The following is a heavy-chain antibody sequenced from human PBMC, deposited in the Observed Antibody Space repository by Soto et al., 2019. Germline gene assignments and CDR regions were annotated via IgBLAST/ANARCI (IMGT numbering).Heavy chain of an antibody. D-gene: IGHD4-17*01. V-gene: IGHV1-18*01. Sequence: GASVKVSCKTSGYTFSNYGITWVRQAPGQPLEWLGWISLYSDGTNYAQKFQGRVSMTTDTSTTTAYMELNSLRAEDSAVYYCTKMAYGDYVAYWGQGTLGTVS. CDR3: TKMAYGDYVAY. CDR1: GYTFSNYG. J-gene: IGHJ4*02. CDR2: ISLYSDGT.